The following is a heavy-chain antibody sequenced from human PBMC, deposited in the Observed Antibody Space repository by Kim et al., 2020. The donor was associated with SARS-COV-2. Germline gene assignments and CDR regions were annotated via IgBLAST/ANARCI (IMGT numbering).Heavy chain of an antibody. V-gene: IGHV3-23*01. D-gene: IGHD3-9*01. CDR2: ISGSGGST. CDR3: ANQYYDILTGYYHYFDY. J-gene: IGHJ4*02. CDR1: GFTFSSYA. Sequence: GGSLRLSCAASGFTFSSYAMSWVRQAPGKGLEWVSAISGSGGSTYYADSVKGRFTISRDNSKNTLYLQMNSLRAEDTAVYYCANQYYDILTGYYHYFDYWGQGTLVTVSS.